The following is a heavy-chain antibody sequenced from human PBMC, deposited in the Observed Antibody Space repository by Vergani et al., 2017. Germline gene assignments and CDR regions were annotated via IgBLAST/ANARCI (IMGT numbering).Heavy chain of an antibody. CDR2: ISGNNEDV. V-gene: IGHV3-21*01. Sequence: EVQMVESGGGLVTPGGSLRLSCVASGFTFSHYSMKWVRQAPGKGLEWVSSISGNNEDVYYADSVKGRFTISRNKAKNSLYLDMSSLRAEDTAVDYCVSDVRVSRTWGQGTLVAVSS. J-gene: IGHJ3*01. CDR3: VSDVRVSRT. CDR1: GFTFSHYS.